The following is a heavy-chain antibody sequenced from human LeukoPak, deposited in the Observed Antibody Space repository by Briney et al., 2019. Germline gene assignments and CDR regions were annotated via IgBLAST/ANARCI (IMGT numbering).Heavy chain of an antibody. J-gene: IGHJ5*02. CDR1: GGSISSGGDY. CDR2: IYYSGST. D-gene: IGHD1-7*01. CDR3: ARAKGAFLTGTTGRTRGNWFDP. V-gene: IGHV4-31*03. Sequence: PSQTLSLTCTVSGGSISSGGDYWSWIRQHPGKGLEWIGYIYYSGSTYYNPSLKSRVTISVDTSKNQFSLKLSSVTAADTAVYYCARAKGAFLTGTTGRTRGNWFDPWGQGTLVTVSS.